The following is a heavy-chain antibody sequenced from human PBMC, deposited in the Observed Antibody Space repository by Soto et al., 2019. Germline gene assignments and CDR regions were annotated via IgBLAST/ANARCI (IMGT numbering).Heavy chain of an antibody. CDR2: INAGNGNT. V-gene: IGHV1-3*01. CDR3: ARASIAVAGTGSYYRY. Sequence: GASVKVSCKASGYTFTSYAMHWVRQAPGQRLEWMGWINAGNGNTKYSQKFQGRVTITRDTSASTAYMELSSLRSEDTAVYYCARASIAVAGTGSYYRYWGQGTLVTVSS. D-gene: IGHD6-19*01. J-gene: IGHJ4*02. CDR1: GYTFTSYA.